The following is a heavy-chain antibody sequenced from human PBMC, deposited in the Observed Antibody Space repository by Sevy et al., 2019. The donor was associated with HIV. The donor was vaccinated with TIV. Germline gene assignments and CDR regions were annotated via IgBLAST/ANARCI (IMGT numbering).Heavy chain of an antibody. CDR1: GYTFTSYG. Sequence: ASVKVSCKASGYTFTSYGISWVRQAPGQGLEWMGWISTYNSIRNSAQKVQDRVTMTTDTSTSTAYMELRSLRSEDAAVYYCARSTQVAGRNNWFDPWGQGTLVTVSS. D-gene: IGHD6-19*01. J-gene: IGHJ5*02. CDR2: ISTYNSIR. CDR3: ARSTQVAGRNNWFDP. V-gene: IGHV1-18*01.